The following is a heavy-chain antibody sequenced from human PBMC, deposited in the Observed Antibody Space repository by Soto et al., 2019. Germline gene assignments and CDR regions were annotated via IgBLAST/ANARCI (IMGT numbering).Heavy chain of an antibody. CDR1: GYTFTSYD. V-gene: IGHV1-8*01. CDR3: ARLVTGSSSLRWFDP. D-gene: IGHD6-6*01. Sequence: ASVKVSCKASGYTFTSYDINWVRQATGQGLEWMGWTNPNSGNTGYAQKFQGRVTMTRNTSISTAYMELSSLRSEDTAVYYCARLVTGSSSLRWFDPWGQGTLVTVSS. J-gene: IGHJ5*02. CDR2: TNPNSGNT.